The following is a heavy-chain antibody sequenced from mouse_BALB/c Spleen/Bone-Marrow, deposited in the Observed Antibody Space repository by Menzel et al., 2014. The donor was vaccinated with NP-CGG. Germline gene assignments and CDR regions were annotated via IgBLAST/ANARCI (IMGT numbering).Heavy chain of an antibody. Sequence: DVKLQESGAELVKPGASVELSCTPSGFNIKDTYMHWVKQRPEQGLEWIGRIDPANGNTKYDPKFQGKVTITADTSSNTAYLQLSSLTSEDTAVYYCALLYGNYDYWGQGTTLTVSS. V-gene: IGHV14-3*02. D-gene: IGHD2-10*02. J-gene: IGHJ2*01. CDR3: ALLYGNYDY. CDR1: GFNIKDTY. CDR2: IDPANGNT.